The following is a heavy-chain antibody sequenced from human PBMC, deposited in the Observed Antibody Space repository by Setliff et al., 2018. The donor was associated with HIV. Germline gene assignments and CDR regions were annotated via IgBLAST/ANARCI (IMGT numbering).Heavy chain of an antibody. CDR2: MYSSGTT. Sequence: PSETLSLTCTVSGASLSRRTYYWGWIRQPPGKGPEWIGTMYSSGTTYYNPSLKSRVTISVDTSKNHFSLRLSSVTAADPAVHYCARQGAVTGHNFDYWGQGALVTVSS. J-gene: IGHJ4*02. CDR3: ARQGAVTGHNFDY. CDR1: GASLSRRTYY. D-gene: IGHD6-19*01. V-gene: IGHV4-39*01.